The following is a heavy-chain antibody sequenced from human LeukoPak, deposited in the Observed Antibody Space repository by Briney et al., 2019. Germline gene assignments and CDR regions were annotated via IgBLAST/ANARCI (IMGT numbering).Heavy chain of an antibody. CDR3: AKAYHYGAGSSFDY. CDR2: ISARGDNT. D-gene: IGHD3-10*01. V-gene: IGHV3-23*01. CDR1: GFTFTNYA. J-gene: IGHJ4*02. Sequence: GGSLRLSCAASGFTFTNYAMSWVPQAPGKGLEWVSAISARGDNTYYADSVKGRFSISRDNSQNTQYLQMNSLRAEDTAIYYCAKAYHYGAGSSFDYWGQGILVTVSS.